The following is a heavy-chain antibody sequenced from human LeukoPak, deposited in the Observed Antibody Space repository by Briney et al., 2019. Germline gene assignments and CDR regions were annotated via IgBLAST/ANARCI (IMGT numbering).Heavy chain of an antibody. J-gene: IGHJ3*02. V-gene: IGHV1-18*01. CDR2: ISPYNGNT. CDR3: ARASTHRYNWKSGQLNDAFDI. Sequence: GASVKVSCKTSGYTFTHYVISWVRQAPGQGLEWMGRISPYNGNTKYAQKLQGRVTITTDTSTSTAYMELRSLRSDDTAVYYCARASTHRYNWKSGQLNDAFDIWGQGTMVTVSS. D-gene: IGHD1-20*01. CDR1: GYTFTHYV.